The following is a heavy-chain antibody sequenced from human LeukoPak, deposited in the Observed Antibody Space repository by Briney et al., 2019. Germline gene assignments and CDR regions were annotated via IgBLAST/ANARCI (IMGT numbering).Heavy chain of an antibody. CDR1: GGSISSHY. CDR3: ARHQLRGFLDDN. V-gene: IGHV4-59*08. J-gene: IGHJ4*02. CDR2: IYYSGNT. D-gene: IGHD3-10*01. Sequence: SETLSLTCTVSGGSISSHYWSWIRQPPGKGLEWIGCIYYSGNTNYNPSLESRVTISVDTSKNQFSLKLSSVTAADTAVYYCARHQLRGFLDDNWGQGTLVTVPS.